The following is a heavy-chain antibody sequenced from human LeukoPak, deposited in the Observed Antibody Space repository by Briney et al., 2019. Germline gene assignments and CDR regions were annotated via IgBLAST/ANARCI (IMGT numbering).Heavy chain of an antibody. V-gene: IGHV4-34*01. CDR1: GGSFSGYY. J-gene: IGHJ5*02. D-gene: IGHD2-15*01. Sequence: SETLSLTCAVYGGSFSGYYWSGIRQPPGKGLEWIGEINHSGSTNYNPSLKSRVTISVDTSKNKFSLKLSSVTAADTAVYYCARGSRVVVVAATKLGLDNWFDPWGQGTLVTVSS. CDR3: ARGSRVVVVAATKLGLDNWFDP. CDR2: INHSGST.